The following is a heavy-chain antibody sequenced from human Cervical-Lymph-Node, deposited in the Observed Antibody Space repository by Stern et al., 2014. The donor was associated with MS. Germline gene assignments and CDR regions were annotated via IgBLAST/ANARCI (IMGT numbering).Heavy chain of an antibody. Sequence: VQLVQSGAEVKKPGASVKVSCKASGYTYNTYGISWVRQAPGQGLEWMGWINTDNGDTNSAQKVQGRVTMTTDTSTSTANMELRSLRSDDTAVYYCARHRENYRSGWYLVGDAFDIWGQGTMVTVSS. V-gene: IGHV1-18*01. J-gene: IGHJ3*02. D-gene: IGHD6-19*01. CDR3: ARHRENYRSGWYLVGDAFDI. CDR1: GYTYNTYG. CDR2: INTDNGDT.